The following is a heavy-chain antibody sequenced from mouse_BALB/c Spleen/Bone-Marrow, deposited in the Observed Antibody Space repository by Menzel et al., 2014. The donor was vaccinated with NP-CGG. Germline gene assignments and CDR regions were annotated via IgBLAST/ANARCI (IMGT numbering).Heavy chain of an antibody. J-gene: IGHJ2*01. CDR1: GFNIKDTY. CDR3: ARGGISVDY. V-gene: IGHV14-3*02. CDR2: IDPANDNT. Sequence: EVQLQQSGAELVKPGASVKLSCTASGFNIKDTYIHWVKQRPEQGLEWIGRIDPANDNTKYDPKFQGKATITADTSSNTAYMQLSSLTSEDSAVYFCARGGISVDYWGQGTTLTVSS.